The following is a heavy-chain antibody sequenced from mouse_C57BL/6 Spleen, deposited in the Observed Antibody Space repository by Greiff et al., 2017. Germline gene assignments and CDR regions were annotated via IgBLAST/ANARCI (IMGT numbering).Heavy chain of an antibody. CDR1: GFTFSDYG. Sequence: EVKLMESGGGLVKPGGSLKLSCAASGFTFSDYGMHWVRQAPEKGLEWVAYISSGSSTIYYADTVKGRFTISRDNAKNTLFLQMTSLRSEDTAMYYCARPHYSNAWFAYWGQGTLVTVSA. V-gene: IGHV5-17*01. CDR3: ARPHYSNAWFAY. CDR2: ISSGSSTI. J-gene: IGHJ3*01. D-gene: IGHD2-5*01.